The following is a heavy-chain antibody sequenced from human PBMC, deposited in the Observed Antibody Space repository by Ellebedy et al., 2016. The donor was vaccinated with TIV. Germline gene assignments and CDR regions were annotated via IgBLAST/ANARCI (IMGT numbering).Heavy chain of an antibody. J-gene: IGHJ4*02. V-gene: IGHV3-30-3*01. CDR2: ISYDGSNK. CDR1: GFTFSSYA. CDR3: ARDLGTVNYYFDY. Sequence: GESLKISCAASGFTFSSYAMHWVRQAPGKGLEWVAVISYDGSNKYYADSVKGRFTISRDNSKNTLYLQMNSLRAEDTAVYYCARDLGTVNYYFDYWGQGTLVTVSS. D-gene: IGHD4-17*01.